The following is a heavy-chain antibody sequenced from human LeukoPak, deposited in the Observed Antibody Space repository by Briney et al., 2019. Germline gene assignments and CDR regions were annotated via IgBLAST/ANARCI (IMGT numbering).Heavy chain of an antibody. Sequence: SETLSLTCTVSGGSINSYYWSWIRQPPGKGLECIGYIHYTGSTNYNPSLKSRVTISVDTSKSQFSLKLSSVTAADTAIYYCVRGGYYGSGNDFRFDPWGQGTLVTVSS. CDR1: GGSINSYY. J-gene: IGHJ5*02. V-gene: IGHV4-59*01. CDR2: IHYTGST. CDR3: VRGGYYGSGNDFRFDP. D-gene: IGHD3-10*01.